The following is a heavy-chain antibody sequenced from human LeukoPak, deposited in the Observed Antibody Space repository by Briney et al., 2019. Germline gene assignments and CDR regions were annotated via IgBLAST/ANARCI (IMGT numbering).Heavy chain of an antibody. D-gene: IGHD1-26*01. Sequence: SETLSLTCTVSGGSIGNFFWSWIRQSPGEGLEWIGFIYENGRTSYNPSLKSRVTISVDMSKNQFSLRLTSMTAADSAVYYCARDWELGHWGRGILVTVTS. CDR3: ARDWELGH. V-gene: IGHV4-59*01. J-gene: IGHJ4*02. CDR1: GGSIGNFF. CDR2: IYENGRT.